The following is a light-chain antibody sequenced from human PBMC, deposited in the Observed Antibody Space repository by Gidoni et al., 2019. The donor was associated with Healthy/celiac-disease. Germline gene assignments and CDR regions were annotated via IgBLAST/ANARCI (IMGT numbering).Light chain of an antibody. CDR3: QQYNNWTTLT. CDR2: GAS. J-gene: IGKJ4*01. V-gene: IGKV3-15*01. Sequence: YQQKPVQAPRLLISGASARGTGIPARFSGSGCGTEFPLTISSLQSEDFAVYYCQQYNNWTTLTFGGGTKVEIK.